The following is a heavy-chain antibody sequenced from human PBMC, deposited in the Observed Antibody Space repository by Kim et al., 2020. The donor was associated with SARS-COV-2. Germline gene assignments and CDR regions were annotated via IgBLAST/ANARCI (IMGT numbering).Heavy chain of an antibody. Sequence: YADSVKGRFTISRDNSKNTLYLQMNSLRAEDTAVYYCAKATGYSSSWFDPWGQGTLVTVSS. D-gene: IGHD6-13*01. CDR3: AKATGYSSSWFDP. J-gene: IGHJ5*02. V-gene: IGHV3-23*01.